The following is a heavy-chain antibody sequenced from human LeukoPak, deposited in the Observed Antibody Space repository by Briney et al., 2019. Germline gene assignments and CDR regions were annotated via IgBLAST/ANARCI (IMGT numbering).Heavy chain of an antibody. D-gene: IGHD6-13*01. Sequence: SGPALVKPTQTLTLTCTFSGFSLSTSGMRVSWIRQPPGKALEWPARIDWDDDKLYSTSLKPRLTISKDTSKNQVVLTMTNMDPVDTATYYCARNLIAAGFDPWGQGTLVTVSS. V-gene: IGHV2-70*04. CDR1: GFSLSTSGMR. CDR3: ARNLIAAGFDP. J-gene: IGHJ5*02. CDR2: IDWDDDK.